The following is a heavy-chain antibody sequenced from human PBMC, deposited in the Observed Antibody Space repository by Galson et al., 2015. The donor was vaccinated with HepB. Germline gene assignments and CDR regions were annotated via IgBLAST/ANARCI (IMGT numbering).Heavy chain of an antibody. V-gene: IGHV3-23*01. Sequence: SLRLSCAASGFTFSSYAMSWVRQAPGKGLEWVSAISGSGGSTYYADSVKGRFTISRDNSKNTLYLQMNSLRAEDTAVYYCAKETYYDSSGYSAAGEYFQHWGQGTLVTVSS. CDR2: ISGSGGST. J-gene: IGHJ1*01. D-gene: IGHD3-22*01. CDR1: GFTFSSYA. CDR3: AKETYYDSSGYSAAGEYFQH.